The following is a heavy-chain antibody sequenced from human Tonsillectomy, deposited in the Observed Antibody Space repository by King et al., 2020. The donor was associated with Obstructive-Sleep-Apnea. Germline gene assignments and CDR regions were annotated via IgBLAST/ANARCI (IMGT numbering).Heavy chain of an antibody. V-gene: IGHV1-18*01. CDR3: ARDTGGYSSGSPWYFDV. J-gene: IGHJ2*01. Sequence: QLVQSGAEVKKPGASVKVSCKASDYTFTSYGISWVRQAPGQGLEWMGWISGYNANTNYAQKFQGRVTMTTDTSTSTAYMELRSLRSDDTAVYYCARDTGGYSSGSPWYFDVWGRGTLVTVSS. D-gene: IGHD5-18*01. CDR2: ISGYNANT. CDR1: DYTFTSYG.